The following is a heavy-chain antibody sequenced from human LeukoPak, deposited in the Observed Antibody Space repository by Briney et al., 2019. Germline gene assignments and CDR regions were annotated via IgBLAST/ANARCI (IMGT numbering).Heavy chain of an antibody. CDR3: ARIRYSENIDY. Sequence: SETLSLTGTVSGGSISSYYWSWIRQPPGKGLEWIGSIYYSGSTYYNPSLKSRVTISVDTSKNQFSLKLSSVTGADTAVYYCARIRYSENIDYWGQGTLVTVSS. J-gene: IGHJ4*02. D-gene: IGHD1-1*01. V-gene: IGHV4-59*12. CDR2: IYYSGST. CDR1: GGSISSYY.